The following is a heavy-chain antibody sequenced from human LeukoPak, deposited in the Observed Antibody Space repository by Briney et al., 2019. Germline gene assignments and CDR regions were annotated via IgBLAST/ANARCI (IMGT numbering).Heavy chain of an antibody. V-gene: IGHV1-24*01. CDR3: ATASTQVYAIPYFDY. J-gene: IGHJ4*02. CDR2: FDPEDGET. CDR1: GYTLTELS. D-gene: IGHD2-8*01. Sequence: ASVKVSCKVSGYTLTELSMHWVRQAPGKGLEWMGGFDPEDGETIYAQKFQGRVTMTEDTSTDTAYMELSSLRSEDTVVYYCATASTQVYAIPYFDYWGQGTLVTVSS.